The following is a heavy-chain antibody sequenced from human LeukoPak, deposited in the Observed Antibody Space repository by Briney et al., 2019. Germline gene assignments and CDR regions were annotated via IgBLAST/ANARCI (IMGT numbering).Heavy chain of an antibody. CDR3: ASSAGSGSNY. CDR2: ISSSSSYV. J-gene: IGHJ4*02. D-gene: IGHD3-10*01. Sequence: GGSLRLSCAASGFTFSSYSMNWVRQAPGKGLEWVSSISSSSSYVYYADSVKGRFTISRDNAKNSLYLQMNSLRAEDTAVYYCASSAGSGSNYWGQGTLVTVSS. V-gene: IGHV3-21*01. CDR1: GFTFSSYS.